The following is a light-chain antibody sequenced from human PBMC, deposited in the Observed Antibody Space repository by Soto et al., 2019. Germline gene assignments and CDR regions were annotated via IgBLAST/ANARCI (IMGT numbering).Light chain of an antibody. CDR3: QQYLSSPWT. CDR1: QSVSSSY. CDR2: GAS. V-gene: IGKV3-20*01. Sequence: DIALTPPPALLSLCQGGHATLSCSAGQSVSSSYLAWYQQKPGQAPRLLIHGASNRATGIPDRFSGSGSGTDFTLTIGSLKPEDFAVYYCQQYLSSPWTFGQGTKVDIK. J-gene: IGKJ1*01.